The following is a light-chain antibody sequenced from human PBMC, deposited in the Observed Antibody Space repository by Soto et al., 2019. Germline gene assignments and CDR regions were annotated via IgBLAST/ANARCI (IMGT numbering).Light chain of an antibody. V-gene: IGKV3-20*01. Sequence: EIVMTQSPATLSVSPGERATLSCRTSQSVSSSLAWYQQKPGQAPSLLIYGASTRATGIPARFSGSGSGTDFTLTISRLEPEDFAVYYCQQYGSSPQAFGQGTKVDIK. CDR3: QQYGSSPQA. CDR2: GAS. CDR1: QSVSSS. J-gene: IGKJ1*01.